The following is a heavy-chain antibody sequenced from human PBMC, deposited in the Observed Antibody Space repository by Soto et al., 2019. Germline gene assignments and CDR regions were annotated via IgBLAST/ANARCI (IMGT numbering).Heavy chain of an antibody. CDR3: AKPFRPAAGTHYFDY. CDR1: GFTFSSYG. Sequence: QVQLVESGGGVVQPGRSLRLSCAASGFTFSSYGMHWVRQAPGKGLEWVAVISYDGSNKYYADSVKGRFTISRDNSKNTLYLQMNSLRAEDTAVYYCAKPFRPAAGTHYFDYWGQGTLVTVSS. CDR2: ISYDGSNK. D-gene: IGHD6-13*01. V-gene: IGHV3-30*18. J-gene: IGHJ4*02.